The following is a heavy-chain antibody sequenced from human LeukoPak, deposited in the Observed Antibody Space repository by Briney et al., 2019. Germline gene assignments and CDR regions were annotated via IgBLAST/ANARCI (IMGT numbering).Heavy chain of an antibody. V-gene: IGHV3-53*01. Sequence: PGGSLRLSCAASGFTVRSIYMTWVRQAPGKGQEWVSSFYSGGSSYYADSVKGRFIISRDSSTDTLYLQMNSLRVEDTAVYFCARDRGYGYGFFDYWGQGTLVTVSS. CDR3: ARDRGYGYGFFDY. J-gene: IGHJ4*02. D-gene: IGHD5-18*01. CDR1: GFTVRSIY. CDR2: FYSGGSS.